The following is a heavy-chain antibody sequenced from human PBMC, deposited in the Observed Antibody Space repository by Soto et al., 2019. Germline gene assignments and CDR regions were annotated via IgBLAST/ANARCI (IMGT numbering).Heavy chain of an antibody. Sequence: ASVKVSCKASGYTFTSYAMHWVRQAPGQGLEWMGWINAGNGNTKYSQKFQGRVTITTDESASTAYMELSSLRSEDTAVYYCARGKPHYYDSSGYGSSWGQGTLVTVSS. J-gene: IGHJ4*02. CDR1: GYTFTSYA. V-gene: IGHV1-3*01. CDR2: INAGNGNT. CDR3: ARGKPHYYDSSGYGSS. D-gene: IGHD3-22*01.